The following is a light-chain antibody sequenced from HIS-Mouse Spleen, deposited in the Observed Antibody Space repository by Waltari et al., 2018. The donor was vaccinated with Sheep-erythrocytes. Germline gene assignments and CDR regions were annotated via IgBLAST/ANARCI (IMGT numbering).Light chain of an antibody. CDR2: YAS. J-gene: IGKJ5*01. CDR3: QQLSNWPPIT. CDR1: QSVSSY. Sequence: EIVLTQSPATLSLSPGERDTLSCRASQSVSSYLAWYQQKPGQAPRLLIYYASNRATGIPARLSGSGSGTDFTLTISSLEPEDFAVYYCQQLSNWPPITFGQGTRLEIK. V-gene: IGKV3-11*01.